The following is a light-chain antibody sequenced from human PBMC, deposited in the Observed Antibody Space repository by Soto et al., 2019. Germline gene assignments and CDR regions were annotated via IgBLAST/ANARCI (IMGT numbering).Light chain of an antibody. J-gene: IGLJ3*02. CDR2: EVT. V-gene: IGLV2-14*01. CDR1: SSDIGAYNY. Sequence: QPVLTQPASVSGSPGQSITISCTGTSSDIGAYNYVSWYRQHPGEAPKVIIYEVTHRPSGISSRFSGSKSGNTASLTISGLQAEDEADYYCSSYASDITHVFGGGTKLTVL. CDR3: SSYASDITHV.